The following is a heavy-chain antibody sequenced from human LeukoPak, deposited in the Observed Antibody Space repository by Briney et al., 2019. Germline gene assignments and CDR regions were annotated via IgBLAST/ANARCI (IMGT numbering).Heavy chain of an antibody. CDR1: GYTFSKYW. CDR3: ATKQWLAPPPDS. Sequence: GGSLRLSCAASGYTFSKYWKLWVRQAPGKGLESVSRINTDGTVTTYADSVKGRFTVSRDNADNTMFLQMNSVRDEDTAVYYCATKQWLAPPPDSWGQGTPVTVSS. CDR2: INTDGTVT. V-gene: IGHV3-74*01. J-gene: IGHJ4*02. D-gene: IGHD6-19*01.